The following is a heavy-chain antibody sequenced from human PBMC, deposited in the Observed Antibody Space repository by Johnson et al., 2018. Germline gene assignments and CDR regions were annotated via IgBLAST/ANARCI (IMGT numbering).Heavy chain of an antibody. CDR3: ARSSTADSGMDV. V-gene: IGHV3-33*01. CDR1: GFIFSNFG. D-gene: IGHD4-17*01. J-gene: IGHJ6*02. Sequence: VQLLESGGGVVQPGRSLRLSCAASGFIFSNFGMHWVRQAPGKGLEWVAVIWYTGNNEHYTESVKGRFTISRDNSKNTLYLQMNSLRVEDTAVYFCARSSTADSGMDVWGQGTTVTVSS. CDR2: IWYTGNNE.